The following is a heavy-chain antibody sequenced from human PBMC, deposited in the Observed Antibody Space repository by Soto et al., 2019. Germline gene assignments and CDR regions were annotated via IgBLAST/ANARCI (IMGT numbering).Heavy chain of an antibody. CDR3: ARDLIGYCSGCSCFGPFDY. CDR2: IIPIFGTA. J-gene: IGHJ4*02. Sequence: ASVKVSCKASGGTFSSYAISWVRQAPGQGLEWMGGIIPIFGTANYAQKFQGRVTITADESTSTAYMELSSLRSEDTAVYYCARDLIGYCSGCSCFGPFDYWGQGTLVTVSS. D-gene: IGHD2-15*01. CDR1: GGTFSSYA. V-gene: IGHV1-69*13.